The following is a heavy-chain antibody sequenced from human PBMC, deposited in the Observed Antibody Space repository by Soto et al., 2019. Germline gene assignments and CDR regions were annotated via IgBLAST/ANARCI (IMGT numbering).Heavy chain of an antibody. CDR2: FDPEDGET. Sequence: ASVKVSCKVSGYTLTELSMHWVRQAPGKGLEWVGGFDPEDGETIYAQKFQGRVTMTEDTSTDTAYMELSSLRSEDTAVYYCATLGTHYDSSGYYYFDYWGQGTLVTVSS. D-gene: IGHD3-22*01. CDR3: ATLGTHYDSSGYYYFDY. J-gene: IGHJ4*02. V-gene: IGHV1-24*01. CDR1: GYTLTELS.